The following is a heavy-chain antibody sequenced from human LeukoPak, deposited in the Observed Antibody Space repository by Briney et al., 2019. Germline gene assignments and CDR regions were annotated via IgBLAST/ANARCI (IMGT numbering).Heavy chain of an antibody. J-gene: IGHJ3*02. Sequence: SQTLSLTCTVSGGSLSSGGYYWSWIRHHPGKGLEWIGYIYYSGSTYYNPSLKSRVTISVDTSKNEFSLKLSSVTAADTAVYYCASGCYLRHASFDIWGQGTMVTVSS. CDR1: GGSLSSGGYY. D-gene: IGHD1-26*01. CDR3: ASGCYLRHASFDI. CDR2: IYYSGST. V-gene: IGHV4-31*03.